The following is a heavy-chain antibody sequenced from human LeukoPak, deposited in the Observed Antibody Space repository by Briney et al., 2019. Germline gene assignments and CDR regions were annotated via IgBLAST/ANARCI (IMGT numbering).Heavy chain of an antibody. CDR3: ARGRSRGFFSSSPYYYYGMDV. Sequence: SETLSLTCAVYGGSFSGYYWSWIRQPPGKGLEWIGEINHSVSTNNNPSLTSRVTISVDTSKNQFSLNLSSLTAADTAVYYCARGRSRGFFSSSPYYYYGMDVWGQGTTVTVSS. J-gene: IGHJ6*02. D-gene: IGHD2-2*01. V-gene: IGHV4-34*01. CDR1: GGSFSGYY. CDR2: INHSVST.